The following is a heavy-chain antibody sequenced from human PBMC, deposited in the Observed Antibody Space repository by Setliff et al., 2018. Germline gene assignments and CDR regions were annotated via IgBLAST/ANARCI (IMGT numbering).Heavy chain of an antibody. J-gene: IGHJ3*02. CDR3: ASHEPWLWYAFDI. CDR2: INKGGGAQ. CDR1: GFTFSSLW. Sequence: GGSLRLSCAASGFTFSSLWMSWVRQAPGKGLEWVANINKGGGAQYYVDSVKRRFTISSDNAKNSLYLQMNSLRAEDTAVYYCASHEPWLWYAFDIWGQGTMVTVSS. V-gene: IGHV3-7*01. D-gene: IGHD5-18*01.